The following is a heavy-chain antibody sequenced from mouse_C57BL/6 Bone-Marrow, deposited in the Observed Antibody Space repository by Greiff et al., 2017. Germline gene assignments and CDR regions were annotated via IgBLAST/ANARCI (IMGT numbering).Heavy chain of an antibody. D-gene: IGHD1-1*01. CDR3: ASSTVVATDFDY. CDR2: IDPSDSYT. CDR1: GYTFTSYW. J-gene: IGHJ2*01. V-gene: IGHV1-50*01. Sequence: QVQLQQPGAELVKPGASVKLSCKASGYTFTSYWMQWVKQRPGQGLEWIGEIDPSDSYTNYNQKFKGKATLTVDTSSSTAYMQRSSLTSEDSAVYYCASSTVVATDFDYWGQGTTLTVSS.